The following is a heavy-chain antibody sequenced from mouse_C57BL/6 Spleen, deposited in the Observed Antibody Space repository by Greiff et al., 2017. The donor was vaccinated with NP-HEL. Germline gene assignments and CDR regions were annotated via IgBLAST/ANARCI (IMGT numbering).Heavy chain of an antibody. CDR3: ARITTVDYVDY. J-gene: IGHJ2*01. CDR2: IDPEDGET. Sequence: VQLKESGAELVKPGASVKLSCTASGFNIKDYYMHWVKQRPEQGLEWIGRIDPEDGETKYAPKFQGKATITADTSSNTADLQLSSLTSEDPAVYYFARITTVDYVDYWGQGTTLTVSS. D-gene: IGHD1-1*01. CDR1: GFNIKDYY. V-gene: IGHV14-2*01.